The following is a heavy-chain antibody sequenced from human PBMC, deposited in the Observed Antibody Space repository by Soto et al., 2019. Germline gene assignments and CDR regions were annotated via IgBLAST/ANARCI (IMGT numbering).Heavy chain of an antibody. V-gene: IGHV3-30-3*01. CDR2: ISYDGSNK. Sequence: GGSLRLSCAASGFTFSSYAMHWVRQAPGKGLEWVAVISYDGSNKYYADSVKGRFTISRDNSKNTLYLQMNSLRAEDTAVYYCARDGWDTAMVLYEYYFDYWGQGTLVTVSS. J-gene: IGHJ4*02. D-gene: IGHD5-18*01. CDR1: GFTFSSYA. CDR3: ARDGWDTAMVLYEYYFDY.